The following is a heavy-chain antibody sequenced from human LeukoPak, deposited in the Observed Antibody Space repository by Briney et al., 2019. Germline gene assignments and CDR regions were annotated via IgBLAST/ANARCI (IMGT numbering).Heavy chain of an antibody. Sequence: PGGSLRLSCATSGFTFSSYSMNWVRQAPGKGLXXFSFISSRSNYIYYADSVKGRFTISRDNAKNSLYLQMNSLRAEDTAVYYCASDGSSWYLFDYWGQGTLVTVSS. J-gene: IGHJ4*02. CDR1: GFTFSSYS. CDR3: ASDGSSWYLFDY. D-gene: IGHD6-13*01. CDR2: ISSRSNYI. V-gene: IGHV3-21*01.